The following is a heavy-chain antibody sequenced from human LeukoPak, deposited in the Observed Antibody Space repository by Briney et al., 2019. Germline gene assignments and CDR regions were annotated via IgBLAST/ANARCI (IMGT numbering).Heavy chain of an antibody. D-gene: IGHD6-13*01. Sequence: PGGSLRLSCAASGFTLSSYGMSWVRQAPGKGLEWVSAISGGGGSTFYADSVKGRFTISRDNSKNTLYLQMNSLRAEDTATYYCAKTYSSSRAHYYYYYYMDVWGKGTTVTISS. CDR2: ISGGGGST. J-gene: IGHJ6*03. CDR3: AKTYSSSRAHYYYYYYMDV. V-gene: IGHV3-23*01. CDR1: GFTLSSYG.